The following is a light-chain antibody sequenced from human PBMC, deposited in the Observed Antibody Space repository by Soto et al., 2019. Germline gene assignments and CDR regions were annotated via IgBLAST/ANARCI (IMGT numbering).Light chain of an antibody. CDR2: DAS. CDR1: QSISSW. V-gene: IGKV1-5*01. CDR3: QHYNSYSPT. Sequence: DIQMTQSPSTLSASVGDRVTITCRASQSISSWLAWYQQKPGKAPKLLISDASNLESGVPSRFSGSGSGTEFTLTISSLRPDDFATYYCQHYNSYSPTFGQGTKVDIK. J-gene: IGKJ1*01.